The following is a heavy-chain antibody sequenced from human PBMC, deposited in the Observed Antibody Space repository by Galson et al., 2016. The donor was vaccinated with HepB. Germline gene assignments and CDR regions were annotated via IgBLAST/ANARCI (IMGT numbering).Heavy chain of an antibody. V-gene: IGHV3-30*04. D-gene: IGHD4-17*01. J-gene: IGHJ6*02. CDR1: GFIFSAYV. Sequence: SLRLSCAASGFIFSAYVMHWVRQAPGKGLEWVAVVSNDGRDNYYADSVEGRFTISRENSKNTLFLQMNSLRDDDTAVYYCAREPLGHDYGDYGDINDEYNIGLDGWGQGTTVTVSS. CDR2: VSNDGRDN. CDR3: AREPLGHDYGDYGDINDEYNIGLDG.